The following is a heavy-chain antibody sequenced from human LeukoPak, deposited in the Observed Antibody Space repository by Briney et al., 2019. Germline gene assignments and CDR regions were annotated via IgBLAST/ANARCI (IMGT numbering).Heavy chain of an antibody. Sequence: PSETLSLTCTVSGGSMSGYFWSWIRQPPGKGLEWIGYICYSGSTNYNPSLKSRVTILVDTSKNQFSLKLSSVTAADTAVYYCARSITSSWYGDFQHWGQGTLVTVSS. J-gene: IGHJ1*01. V-gene: IGHV4-59*01. CDR3: ARSITSSWYGDFQH. D-gene: IGHD6-13*01. CDR2: ICYSGST. CDR1: GGSMSGYF.